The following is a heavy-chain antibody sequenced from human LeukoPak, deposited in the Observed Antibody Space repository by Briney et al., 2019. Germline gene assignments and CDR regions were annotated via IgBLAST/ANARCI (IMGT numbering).Heavy chain of an antibody. CDR2: IIPIFGTA. CDR3: ARDGYRRNYYYYMDV. D-gene: IGHD5-18*01. J-gene: IGHJ6*03. Sequence: SVKVSCKASGGTFSSYAISWVRHAPGQGLEWMGGIIPIFGTANYAQKFQGRVTITTDESTSTAYMELSSLRSEDTAVYYCARDGYRRNYYYYMDVWGKGTTVTVSS. CDR1: GGTFSSYA. V-gene: IGHV1-69*05.